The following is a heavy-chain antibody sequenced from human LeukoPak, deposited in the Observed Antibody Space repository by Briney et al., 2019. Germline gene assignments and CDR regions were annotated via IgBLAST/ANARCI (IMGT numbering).Heavy chain of an antibody. D-gene: IGHD4-17*01. CDR1: GGSISSYY. CDR3: ARGGSTVTLDY. Sequence: PSETLSLTCTVSGGSISSYYWGWIRQPPGKGLEWIGSRYHTGSTNYSPSLKSRVTISLDTSKNQFSLKLSSVTAADTAVYYCARGGSTVTLDYWGQGTLVTVSS. CDR2: RYHTGST. V-gene: IGHV4-38-2*02. J-gene: IGHJ4*02.